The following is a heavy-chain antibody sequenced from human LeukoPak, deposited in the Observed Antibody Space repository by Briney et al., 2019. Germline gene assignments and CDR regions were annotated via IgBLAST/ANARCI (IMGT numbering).Heavy chain of an antibody. CDR3: ARASVPNRRGSSWYGDAFDI. D-gene: IGHD6-13*01. J-gene: IGHJ3*02. Sequence: SETLSLTCTVSGGSISSYYWSWIRQPAGKGLEWIGRIYTSGSANYNPSLKSRVTMSVDTSKNQFSLKLSSVTAADTAVYYCARASVPNRRGSSWYGDAFDIWGQGTMVTVSS. V-gene: IGHV4-4*07. CDR2: IYTSGSA. CDR1: GGSISSYY.